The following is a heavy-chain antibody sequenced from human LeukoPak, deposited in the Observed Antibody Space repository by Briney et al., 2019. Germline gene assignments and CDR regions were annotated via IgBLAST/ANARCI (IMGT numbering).Heavy chain of an antibody. J-gene: IGHJ3*02. CDR3: ARGGGYSTDGFDI. CDR2: IYYSGST. Sequence: SETLSPTCTVSGGSTSSYYWSWIRQPPGKGLEWIGYIYYSGSTNYNPSLKSRVTILVDTFKNQFSLKLSSVTAADTALFFCARGGGYSTDGFDIWGQGTVVTVSS. V-gene: IGHV4-59*08. CDR1: GGSTSSYY. D-gene: IGHD2-21*02.